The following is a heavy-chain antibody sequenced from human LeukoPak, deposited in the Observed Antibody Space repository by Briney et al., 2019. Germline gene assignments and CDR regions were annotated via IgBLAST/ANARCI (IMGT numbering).Heavy chain of an antibody. D-gene: IGHD3-10*01. J-gene: IGHJ5*02. CDR3: AREGVALNYNWFDP. Sequence: SETLSLTCAVSGGSISSGGYSWHWIRQSPSRGLEWLGRTYYRSKWYNDYAVSVKSRITINPDTSKNQFSLQLNSVTPEDTAVYYCAREGVALNYNWFDPWGQGTLVTVSS. CDR2: TYYRSKWYN. CDR1: GGSISSGGYS. V-gene: IGHV6-1*01.